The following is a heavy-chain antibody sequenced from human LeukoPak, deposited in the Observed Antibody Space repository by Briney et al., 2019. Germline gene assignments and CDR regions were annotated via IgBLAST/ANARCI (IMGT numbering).Heavy chain of an antibody. CDR2: INPSGGST. D-gene: IGHD3-22*01. Sequence: ASVKVSCKASGYTFTSYYMHWVRQAPGQGLEWMGIINPSGGSTSYAQKFQGRVTMTRDMSTGTVYMELSSLRSEDTAVYYCARDYDRSGSDYYYYYMDVWGKGTTVTVSS. CDR3: ARDYDRSGSDYYYYYMDV. CDR1: GYTFTSYY. J-gene: IGHJ6*03. V-gene: IGHV1-46*01.